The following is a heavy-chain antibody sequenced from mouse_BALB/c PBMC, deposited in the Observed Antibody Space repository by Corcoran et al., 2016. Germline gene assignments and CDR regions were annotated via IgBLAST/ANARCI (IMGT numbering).Heavy chain of an antibody. CDR2: INTYTGEP. Sequence: QIQLVQSGPELKKPGETVKISCKASGYTFTNYGMNWVKQAPGKGLKWMGWINTYTGEPTYADDFKGRFAFSLETSASTAYLQINNLKNEDMATYFCARHYYDYEDYAMDYLGQGTSVTVSS. V-gene: IGHV9-1*02. D-gene: IGHD2-4*01. CDR1: GYTFTNYG. J-gene: IGHJ4*01. CDR3: ARHYYDYEDYAMDY.